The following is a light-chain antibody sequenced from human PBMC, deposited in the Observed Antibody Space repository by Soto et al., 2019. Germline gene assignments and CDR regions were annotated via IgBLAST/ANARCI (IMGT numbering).Light chain of an antibody. CDR2: GAS. V-gene: IGKV3-20*01. Sequence: EIVLTQSPGTLSLSPGERATLSCRASEFIISSYLAWFQQKPGQAPRLLIYGASSRATGIPDRFSGSWSGTDFTLTISRLEHEDFAVYYCQQYGSSPLTFGPGTKVDIK. CDR3: QQYGSSPLT. J-gene: IGKJ3*01. CDR1: EFIISSY.